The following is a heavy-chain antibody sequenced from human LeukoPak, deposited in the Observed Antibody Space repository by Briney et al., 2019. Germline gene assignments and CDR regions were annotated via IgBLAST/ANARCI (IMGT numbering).Heavy chain of an antibody. Sequence: GRSLRLSCAASGFTFSSYGMHWVRQAPGKGLEWVAVISYDGSNKYYADSVKGRFTISRDNSKNTLYLQMNSLRAEDTAVYYCAKDPWYYDILTGDNWFDPWGQGTLVTVSS. CDR2: ISYDGSNK. CDR3: AKDPWYYDILTGDNWFDP. CDR1: GFTFSSYG. V-gene: IGHV3-30*18. J-gene: IGHJ5*02. D-gene: IGHD3-9*01.